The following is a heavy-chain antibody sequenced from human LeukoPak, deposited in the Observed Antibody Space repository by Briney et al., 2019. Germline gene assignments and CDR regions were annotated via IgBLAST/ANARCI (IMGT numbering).Heavy chain of an antibody. D-gene: IGHD5-24*01. J-gene: IGHJ4*02. CDR3: ARGLHAVDY. V-gene: IGHV4-59*01. CDR1: GGSISSYY. CDR2: IYYSVTT. Sequence: SETLSLTCTVSGGSISSYYGSWIRHPPGKGLEWIGYIYYSVTTNYNPSLKSRVTISVAPSKNQFSLKLSSVTAADAAVYYCARGLHAVDYWGQGTLVTVSS.